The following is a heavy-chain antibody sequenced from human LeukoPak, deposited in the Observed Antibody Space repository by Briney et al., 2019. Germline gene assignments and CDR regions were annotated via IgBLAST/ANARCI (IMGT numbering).Heavy chain of an antibody. Sequence: GGSLRLSCAASGFTFSTYGMSWVRQAPGKGLEWVSGINYNGDSTYYADSVKGRFTISRDNSKNTLYLQMNSLRSEDTAVYYCAKHSWWSGYFYFLPFDYWGQGTLVTVSS. CDR3: AKHSWWSGYFYFLPFDY. V-gene: IGHV3-23*01. CDR2: INYNGDST. J-gene: IGHJ4*02. D-gene: IGHD3-3*01. CDR1: GFTFSTYG.